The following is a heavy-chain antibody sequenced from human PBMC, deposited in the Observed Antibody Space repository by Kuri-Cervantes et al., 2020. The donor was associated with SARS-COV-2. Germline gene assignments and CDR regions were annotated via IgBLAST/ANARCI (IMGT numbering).Heavy chain of an antibody. CDR2: IYTSGST. CDR1: GGSISSYY. V-gene: IGHV4-4*07. Sequence: GSLRLSCTVSGGSISSYYWSWIRQPAGKGLEWIGRIYTSGSTNYNPSLKSRVTISVDTSKNQFSLKLSSVTAADTAVYYRARQMMSSITIFGVVITRNWFDPWGQGTLVTVSS. J-gene: IGHJ5*02. CDR3: ARQMMSSITIFGVVITRNWFDP. D-gene: IGHD3-3*01.